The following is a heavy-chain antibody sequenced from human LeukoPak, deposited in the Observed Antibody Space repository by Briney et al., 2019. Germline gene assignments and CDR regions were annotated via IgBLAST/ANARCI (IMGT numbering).Heavy chain of an antibody. Sequence: PGGSLRLSCAASGFTFSSYGMHWVRQAPGKGLEWVAFIRYDGSNKYYADSVKGRFTISRDNSKNTLYLQMNSLRAEDTAVYYCARVRVVRYYYYYYMDVWGKGTTVTVSS. CDR3: ARVRVVRYYYYYYMDV. D-gene: IGHD3-3*01. V-gene: IGHV3-30*02. CDR1: GFTFSSYG. CDR2: IRYDGSNK. J-gene: IGHJ6*03.